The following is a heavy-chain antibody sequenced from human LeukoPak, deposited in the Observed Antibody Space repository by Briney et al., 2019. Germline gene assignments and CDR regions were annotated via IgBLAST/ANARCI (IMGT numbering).Heavy chain of an antibody. V-gene: IGHV3-64*01. D-gene: IGHD1-26*01. CDR1: GFTFSSYA. J-gene: IGHJ4*02. Sequence: GGSLRLSCAASGFTFSSYAMHWVRRAPGKGLEYVSAISSNGGSTYYANSVKGRFTISRDNSKNTLYLQMGSLRAEDMAVYYCASGSGSLPDYWGQGTLVTVSS. CDR2: ISSNGGST. CDR3: ASGSGSLPDY.